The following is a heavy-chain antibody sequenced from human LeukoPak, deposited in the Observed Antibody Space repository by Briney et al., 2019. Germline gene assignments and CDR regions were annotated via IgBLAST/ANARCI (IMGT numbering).Heavy chain of an antibody. J-gene: IGHJ5*02. V-gene: IGHV1-2*02. CDR1: GYTFTGYY. Sequence: ASVKVSCKASGYTFTGYYMHWVRQAPGQGLEWMGWINPNSGGTNYAQKFQGRVTMTRDTSISTAYMELSRLRSDDTAVYYCARDGPARTVAGIPVTPDAFDTWGRGSLVTVPS. CDR3: ARDGPARTVAGIPVTPDAFDT. CDR2: INPNSGGT. D-gene: IGHD6-19*01.